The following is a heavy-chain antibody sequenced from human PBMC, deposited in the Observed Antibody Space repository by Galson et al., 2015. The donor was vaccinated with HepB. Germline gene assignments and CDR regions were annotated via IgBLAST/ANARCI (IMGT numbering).Heavy chain of an antibody. V-gene: IGHV4-59*01. CDR1: GDSISTYY. D-gene: IGHD1-1*01. CDR2: IYYTGST. J-gene: IGHJ4*02. Sequence: ETLSLTCTVSGDSISTYYWNWIRQPPGKGLEWVGYIYYTGSTNYNPSFNSRVTISLDTSQNQYSLKLKSVTAADTAVYYCARGRGQLPLQFDYWGQGVLVTVSS. CDR3: ARGRGQLPLQFDY.